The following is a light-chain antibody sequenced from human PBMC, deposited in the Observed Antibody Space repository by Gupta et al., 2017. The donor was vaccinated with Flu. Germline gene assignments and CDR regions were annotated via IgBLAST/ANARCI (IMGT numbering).Light chain of an antibody. CDR2: EGS. J-gene: IGLJ3*02. Sequence: QSALTQPASVSGSPGQSITISCTGPSSDVGSYNLVSWYQQHPGKAPKLMIDEGSKRPSGVSNRFSGSKSGNTVSLTISGLQAEDEADYYCCSYAGSSTSWVFGGGTKLTVL. CDR1: SSDVGSYNL. V-gene: IGLV2-23*01. CDR3: CSYAGSSTSWV.